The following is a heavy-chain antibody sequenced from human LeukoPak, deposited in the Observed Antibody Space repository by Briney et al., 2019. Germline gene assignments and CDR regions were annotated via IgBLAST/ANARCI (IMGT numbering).Heavy chain of an antibody. J-gene: IGHJ4*02. CDR1: GYTFTSYA. Sequence: ASVKVSCKASGYTFTSYAMNWVRQAPGQGLEWMGWINTNTGNPTYAQGFTGRFVFSLDTSVSTAYLQWSSLKASDTAMYYCARQGQPNPSGWYATRRGPIDYWGQGTLVTVSS. CDR3: ARQGQPNPSGWYATRRGPIDY. V-gene: IGHV7-4-1*02. D-gene: IGHD6-19*01. CDR2: INTNTGNP.